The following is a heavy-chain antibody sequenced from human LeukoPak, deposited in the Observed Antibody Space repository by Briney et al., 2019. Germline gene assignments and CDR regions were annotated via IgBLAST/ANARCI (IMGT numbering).Heavy chain of an antibody. Sequence: ASVKVSCKTSGYTFSNYGVSWVRQAPGQGLEWLGWVSAYNGNTNYAQKLQGRVTMTADTSTTTAYMELRSLRSDDTAVYYCARGYCSSATCRHFDYWGQGAWSPSP. D-gene: IGHD2-2*01. CDR2: VSAYNGNT. CDR1: GYTFSNYG. V-gene: IGHV1-18*01. CDR3: ARGYCSSATCRHFDY. J-gene: IGHJ4*02.